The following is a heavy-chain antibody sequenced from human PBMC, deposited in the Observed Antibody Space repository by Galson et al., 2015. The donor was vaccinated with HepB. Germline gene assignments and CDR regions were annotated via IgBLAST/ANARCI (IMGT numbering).Heavy chain of an antibody. D-gene: IGHD6-13*01. CDR3: ARGSAAAGPYFDY. J-gene: IGHJ4*02. Sequence: SVKVSCKASGYTFTGYYMHWVRQAPGQGLEWMGRINPNSGGTNYAQKFQGRVTMTRDTSISTAYMELSRLRSDDTAVYYCARGSAAAGPYFDYWGQGTLVTVSS. CDR1: GYTFTGYY. V-gene: IGHV1-2*06. CDR2: INPNSGGT.